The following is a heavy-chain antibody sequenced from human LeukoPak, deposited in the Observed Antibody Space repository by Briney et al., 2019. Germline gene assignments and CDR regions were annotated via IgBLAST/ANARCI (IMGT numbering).Heavy chain of an antibody. Sequence: SETLTLTCTVSGGSISSHSWSWIRQPPGKGLEWIGYIYYSGSTNYNPSLKSRVTMSADTSKNQFSLKLSSVTAADTAVYYCARGGWSLDFWGRGTLVTISS. D-gene: IGHD6-19*01. V-gene: IGHV4-59*11. CDR1: GGSISSHS. CDR3: ARGGWSLDF. J-gene: IGHJ4*02. CDR2: IYYSGST.